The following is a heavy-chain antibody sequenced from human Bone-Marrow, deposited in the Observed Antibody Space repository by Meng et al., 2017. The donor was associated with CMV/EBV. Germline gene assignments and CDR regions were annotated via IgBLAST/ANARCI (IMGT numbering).Heavy chain of an antibody. CDR3: ARGSDGSGRGFDP. CDR1: GGSISSYY. V-gene: IGHV4-59*01. J-gene: IGHJ5*02. D-gene: IGHD3-10*01. CDR2: IYYSGST. Sequence: SETLSLTCTVSGGSISSYYWSWIRQPPGKGLEWIGYIYYSGSTNYNPSLKSRVTISVDTSKNQFSLKLSSVTAADTAVYYCARGSDGSGRGFDPWGQGTRVTVSS.